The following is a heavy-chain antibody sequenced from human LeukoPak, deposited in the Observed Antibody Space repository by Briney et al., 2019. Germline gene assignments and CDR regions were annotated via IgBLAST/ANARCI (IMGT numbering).Heavy chain of an antibody. Sequence: TSGTLSLTCAVSGGSISSSNWWSWVRQPPGKGLEWIGEIYHSGSTNYNPSLKSRVTISVDKSKNQFSLKLSSVTAADTAVYYCARGPLSQLPEFRGNFDYWGQGTLVTVSS. CDR2: IYHSGST. D-gene: IGHD3-10*01. CDR1: GGSISSSNW. CDR3: ARGPLSQLPEFRGNFDY. J-gene: IGHJ4*02. V-gene: IGHV4-4*02.